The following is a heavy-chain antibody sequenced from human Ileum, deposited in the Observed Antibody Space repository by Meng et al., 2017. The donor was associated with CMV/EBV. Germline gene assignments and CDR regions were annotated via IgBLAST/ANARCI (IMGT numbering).Heavy chain of an antibody. V-gene: IGHV3-30*04. J-gene: IGHJ4*02. D-gene: IGHD1-1*01. CDR3: TKANDGNGDFDY. CDR2: ISYDGSNK. CDR1: GFTFSSYA. Sequence: GESLKISCAASGFTFSSYAMHWVRQAPGKGLEWVAVISYDGSNKYYADSVKGRFTISRDSYKNMLYLQMSRLKAEDTAMYYCTKANDGNGDFDYWGQGTLVTVSS.